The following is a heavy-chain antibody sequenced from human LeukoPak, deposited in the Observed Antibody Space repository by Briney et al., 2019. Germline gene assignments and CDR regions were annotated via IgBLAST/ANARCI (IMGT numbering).Heavy chain of an antibody. J-gene: IGHJ3*02. V-gene: IGHV4-30-4*01. CDR2: IYYSGSA. CDR3: ARDRGPLYEGNAFDI. Sequence: SETLSLTCTVSGGSISSGDYCWSWIRQPPGKGLEWIGYIYYSGSAYYNPSLKSRVTISVDTSKNQFSLKLSSVTAADTAVYYCARDRGPLYEGNAFDIWGQGTMVTVSS. D-gene: IGHD2/OR15-2a*01. CDR1: GGSISSGDYC.